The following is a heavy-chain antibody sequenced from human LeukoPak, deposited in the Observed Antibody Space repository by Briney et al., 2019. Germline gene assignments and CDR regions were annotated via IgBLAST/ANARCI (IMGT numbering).Heavy chain of an antibody. Sequence: GGSLRLSCAASGFTFGIYTMNWVRQAPGKGLEWVSSITSTSSYICYADSVKGRFTISRDNAKSSLYLQMNSLRAEDTAVYFCASTPAGWFDPWGQGTLVTVSS. CDR3: ASTPAGWFDP. CDR2: ITSTSSYI. CDR1: GFTFGIYT. V-gene: IGHV3-21*01. D-gene: IGHD2-15*01. J-gene: IGHJ5*02.